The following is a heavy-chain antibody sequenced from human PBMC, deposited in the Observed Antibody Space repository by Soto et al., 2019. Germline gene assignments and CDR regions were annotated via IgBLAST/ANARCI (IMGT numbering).Heavy chain of an antibody. Sequence: QVLLVDSGGGVVQPGRSLRLSCAASGFTFSSYAMNWFGQPPGKGLEWVALISHDGINKYYADSVRGRFTISRDSSTNTLYLQMNSLRAADTAVYYCGRCTSTSCHLGSDYWGQGTLVTVSS. V-gene: IGHV3-30-3*01. CDR3: GRCTSTSCHLGSDY. D-gene: IGHD2-2*01. CDR1: GFTFSSYA. CDR2: ISHDGINK. J-gene: IGHJ4*02.